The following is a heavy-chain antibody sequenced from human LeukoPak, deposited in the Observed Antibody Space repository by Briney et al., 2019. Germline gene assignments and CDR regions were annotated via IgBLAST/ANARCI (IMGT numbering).Heavy chain of an antibody. Sequence: PGGSLRLSCAASGFTFSGSAMYWVRQASGKGLEWLGRIRSKADNYATIYAASVKGRFTISRDDSKNTAYLQMNSLTTEDTAVYYCIAVVSGDAFEFWGQGTMVTVSS. D-gene: IGHD5/OR15-5a*01. CDR2: IRSKADNYAT. V-gene: IGHV3-73*01. CDR3: IAVVSGDAFEF. CDR1: GFTFSGSA. J-gene: IGHJ3*01.